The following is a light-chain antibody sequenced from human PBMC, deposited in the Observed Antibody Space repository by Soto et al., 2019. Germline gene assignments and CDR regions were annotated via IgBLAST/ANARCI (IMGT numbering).Light chain of an antibody. CDR2: GAS. Sequence: EIVMTQSPATLSVSPGERATLSCRASQSVSSNLAWYQQKPGQAPSLLIYGASTRATGIPARFSGSGSGTEFTLTISRLQSEDFAVYYCQQYHNWPPLTFGGGTKVEIK. CDR3: QQYHNWPPLT. V-gene: IGKV3-15*01. J-gene: IGKJ4*01. CDR1: QSVSSN.